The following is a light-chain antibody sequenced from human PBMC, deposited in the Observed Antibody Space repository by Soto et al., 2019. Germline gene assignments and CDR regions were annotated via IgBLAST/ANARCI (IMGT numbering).Light chain of an antibody. Sequence: EIVMTQSPATLSVSPGERATLSCGASQSFSTNLAWYQQKPGQAPRLLIYGASTRATGIPARFSGSGSGTEFTLTISSLQPEDFVVYYCQQYNYWPWTVGQGTKVDIK. V-gene: IGKV3-15*01. CDR2: GAS. CDR3: QQYNYWPWT. CDR1: QSFSTN. J-gene: IGKJ1*01.